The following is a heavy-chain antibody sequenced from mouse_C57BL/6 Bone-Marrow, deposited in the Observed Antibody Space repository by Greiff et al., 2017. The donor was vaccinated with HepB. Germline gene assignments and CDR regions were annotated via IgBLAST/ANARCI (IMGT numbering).Heavy chain of an antibody. CDR2: IYPGSGNT. CDR1: GYTFTDYY. CDR3: ARDGRLKEAWFAY. D-gene: IGHD1-3*01. Sequence: QVQLQQSGAELVRPGASVKLSCKASGYTFTDYYINWVKQRPGQGLEWIARIYPGSGNTYYNEKFKGKATLTAEKSSSTAYMQLSSLTSEDSAVYFCARDGRLKEAWFAYWGQGTLVTVSA. J-gene: IGHJ3*01. V-gene: IGHV1-76*01.